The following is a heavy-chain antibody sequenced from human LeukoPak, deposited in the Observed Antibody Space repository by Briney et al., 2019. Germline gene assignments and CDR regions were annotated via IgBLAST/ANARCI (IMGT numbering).Heavy chain of an antibody. CDR2: ITWNSGTI. V-gene: IGHV3-9*01. Sequence: GGSLRLSCAASGFNFDQYAMFWVRQAPGKGLEWVTGITWNSGTIAYADSVKGRFTISRDNAKSSLYLQMNSLRSEDTALYYCVRAVGSDWGHFDVRGQGTLVTVSS. CDR3: VRAVGSDWGHFDV. D-gene: IGHD7-27*01. CDR1: GFNFDQYA. J-gene: IGHJ4*02.